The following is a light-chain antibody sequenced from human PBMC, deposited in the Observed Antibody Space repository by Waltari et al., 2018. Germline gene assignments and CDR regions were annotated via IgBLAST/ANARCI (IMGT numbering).Light chain of an antibody. CDR3: QQAASFPLT. Sequence: IQMTQSPSSVSASVGDRVTVTCRASQGINSWLAWYQQNPGRAPKLLIYGASSLQSGVPSRFSGSGSGTDFTLTISSLQPDDFATYYCQQAASFPLTFGGGTKVEIK. J-gene: IGKJ4*01. CDR1: QGINSW. CDR2: GAS. V-gene: IGKV1-12*01.